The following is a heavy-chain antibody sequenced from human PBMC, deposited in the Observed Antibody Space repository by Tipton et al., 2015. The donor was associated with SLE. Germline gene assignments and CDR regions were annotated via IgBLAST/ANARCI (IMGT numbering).Heavy chain of an antibody. V-gene: IGHV1-69*01. D-gene: IGHD1-26*01. CDR2: IIPIFARA. Sequence: QLVQSGAELKKPGASVQVSCKASGGTFSSYAISWVRQAPGQGLEWMGGIIPIFARAKYAEKFQGRVTITVDQSTTTVYMDLSSLRFEDTAVYYCARDNSGSYWGPFDYWGQGTLVTVSS. J-gene: IGHJ4*02. CDR3: ARDNSGSYWGPFDY. CDR1: GGTFSSYA.